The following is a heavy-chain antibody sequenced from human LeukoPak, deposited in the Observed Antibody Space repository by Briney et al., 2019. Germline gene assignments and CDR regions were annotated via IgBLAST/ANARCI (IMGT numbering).Heavy chain of an antibody. Sequence: SETLSLTCAVYGGSFSGYYWSWIRQPPGRGLEWIGEINHSGSTNYNPSLKSRVTISVDTSKNQFSLKLSSVTAADTAVYYCARAHNDYYDSSGLDYWGQGTLVTVSS. J-gene: IGHJ4*02. CDR2: INHSGST. V-gene: IGHV4-34*01. CDR1: GGSFSGYY. D-gene: IGHD3-22*01. CDR3: ARAHNDYYDSSGLDY.